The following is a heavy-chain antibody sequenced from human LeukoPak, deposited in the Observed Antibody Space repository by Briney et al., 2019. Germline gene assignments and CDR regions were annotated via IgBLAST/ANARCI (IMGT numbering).Heavy chain of an antibody. CDR3: ARVGYFDWLFFDY. J-gene: IGHJ4*02. CDR1: GGSISSYY. D-gene: IGHD3-9*01. V-gene: IGHV4-59*01. Sequence: SETLSLTCTVSGGSISSYYWSWIRQPPGKGPEWIGYIYYSGSTNYNPSLKSRVTISVDTSKNQFSLKLSSVTAADTAVYYCARVGYFDWLFFDYWGQGTLVTVSS. CDR2: IYYSGST.